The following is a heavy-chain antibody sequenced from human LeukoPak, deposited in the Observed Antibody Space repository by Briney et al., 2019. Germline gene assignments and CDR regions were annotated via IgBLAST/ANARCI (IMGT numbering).Heavy chain of an antibody. Sequence: GGSLRLSCAASGFSISNYWMHWVRQAPGKGLEWVALISYDGTNKYYADSVKGRFTISRDNSKNTLYLQMNSLRTEDTAVYYCASGRITMIQNYWGQGTLVTVSS. V-gene: IGHV3-30*03. J-gene: IGHJ4*02. CDR3: ASGRITMIQNY. CDR1: GFSISNYW. CDR2: ISYDGTNK. D-gene: IGHD3-22*01.